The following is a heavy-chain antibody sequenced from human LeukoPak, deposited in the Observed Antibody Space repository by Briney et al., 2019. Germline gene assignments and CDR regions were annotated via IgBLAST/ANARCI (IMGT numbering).Heavy chain of an antibody. CDR2: ISGSGTIT. Sequence: GRSLRLSCAASGFTFSDYYMAWIRQAPGKGLKWVSYISGSGTITYYADSLKGRFTISRDNAKNSLFLQMDSLRAEDTAVYYCVRILEGYSYYMDAWGKGTTVIVSS. CDR1: GFTFSDYY. V-gene: IGHV3-11*04. J-gene: IGHJ6*03. CDR3: VRILEGYSYYMDA.